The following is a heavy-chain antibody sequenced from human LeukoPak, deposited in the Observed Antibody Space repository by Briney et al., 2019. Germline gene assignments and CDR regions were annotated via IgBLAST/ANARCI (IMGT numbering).Heavy chain of an antibody. CDR2: ISAYNGNT. Sequence: GASVKVSCKASGYTFTSYGISWVRQAPGQGLEWMGWISAYNGNTNYAQKLQGRVTMTTDTSTSTAYMELRSLRSDDTAVYYCARDSGIAAAGTLGYYYYYGMDVWGQGTTVTVYS. CDR1: GYTFTSYG. D-gene: IGHD6-13*01. CDR3: ARDSGIAAAGTLGYYYYYGMDV. V-gene: IGHV1-18*01. J-gene: IGHJ6*02.